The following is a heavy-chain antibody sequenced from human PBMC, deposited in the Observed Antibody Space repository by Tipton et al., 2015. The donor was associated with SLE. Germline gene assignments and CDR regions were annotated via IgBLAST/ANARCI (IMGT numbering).Heavy chain of an antibody. D-gene: IGHD4-17*01. J-gene: IGHJ6*02. Sequence: TLSLTCTVSGGFISGSSYYWGWIRQPPGKGLEWIGSIYHSGSTYYNPSLKSRVTISVDTSKNQFSLKVNSVTAADTAVYYCAGGQMRLRPYGMDVWGQGTTVTVFS. CDR2: IYHSGST. V-gene: IGHV4-39*07. CDR1: GGFISGSSYY. CDR3: AGGQMRLRPYGMDV.